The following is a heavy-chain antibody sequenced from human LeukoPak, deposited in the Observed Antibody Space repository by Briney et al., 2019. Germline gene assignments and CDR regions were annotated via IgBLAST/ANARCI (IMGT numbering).Heavy chain of an antibody. J-gene: IGHJ3*02. V-gene: IGHV3-33*01. CDR1: GFTFSSYG. Sequence: GGSLRLSCAASGFTFSSYGMHWVRQAPGKGLEWVAVILSDGSKEFYTDSVKGRFTISRDNSKNTLYLQMNSLRAEDTAVYYCARRGWELLRGAFDIWGQGTMVTVSS. CDR2: ILSDGSKE. D-gene: IGHD1-26*01. CDR3: ARRGWELLRGAFDI.